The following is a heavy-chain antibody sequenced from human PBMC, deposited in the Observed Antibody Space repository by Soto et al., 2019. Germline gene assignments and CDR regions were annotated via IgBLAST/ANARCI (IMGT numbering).Heavy chain of an antibody. V-gene: IGHV5-51*01. J-gene: IGHJ6*03. CDR1: GYSFTSYW. D-gene: IGHD6-19*01. CDR3: ARQRNEYSSGWSGDYYSYMDV. CDR2: IYPGDSDT. Sequence: ESLKVSCKGSGYSFTSYWIGWVRQMPGKGLEWMGIIYPGDSDTRYSPSFQGQVTISADKSTSTAYLQRSSLKASDTAMYYCARQRNEYSSGWSGDYYSYMDVWGKGTTVTVSS.